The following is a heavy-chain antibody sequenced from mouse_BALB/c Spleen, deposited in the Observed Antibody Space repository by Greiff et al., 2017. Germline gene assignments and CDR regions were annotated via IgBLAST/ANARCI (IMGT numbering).Heavy chain of an antibody. V-gene: IGHV7-3*02. CDR2: IRNKANGYTT. Sequence: EVKLVESGGGLVQPGGSLRLSCATSGFTFTDYYMSWVRQPPGKALEWLGFIRNKANGYTTEYSASVKGRFTISRDNSQSILYLQMNTLRAEDSATYYCARAGGTGFLFAYWGQGTLVTVSA. CDR3: ARAGGTGFLFAY. D-gene: IGHD3-3*01. CDR1: GFTFTDYY. J-gene: IGHJ3*01.